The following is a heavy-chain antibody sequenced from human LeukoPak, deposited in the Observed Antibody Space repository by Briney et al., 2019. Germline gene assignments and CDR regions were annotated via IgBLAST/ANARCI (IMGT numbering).Heavy chain of an antibody. V-gene: IGHV3-30*02. CDR3: AKVVRYDSSGQNAFDI. Sequence: GGSLRLSCAAPGFTFSGYGMHWVRQAPGKGLEWVAFIRYDGGNKYYADSVKGRFTIFRDNSKNTLYLQMNSLRAEDTAVYYCAKVVRYDSSGQNAFDIWGQGTMVTVSS. CDR1: GFTFSGYG. D-gene: IGHD3-22*01. CDR2: IRYDGGNK. J-gene: IGHJ3*02.